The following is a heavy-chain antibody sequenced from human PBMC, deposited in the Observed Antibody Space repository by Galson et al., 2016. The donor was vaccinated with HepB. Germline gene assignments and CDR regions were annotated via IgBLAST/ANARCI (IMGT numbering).Heavy chain of an antibody. CDR2: IYWDEDK. Sequence: PALVKPTQTLTLTCTFSGFSIGTSGVGVGWIRQPPGQALEWLALIYWDEDKRYSPTLKNRLTIAKDTSKNQVVLTQANVQAVDTATYFCAHRLVGLSVFDYWGQGNMVTVSS. CDR1: GFSIGTSGVG. CDR3: AHRLVGLSVFDY. V-gene: IGHV2-5*02. J-gene: IGHJ4*02. D-gene: IGHD1-26*01.